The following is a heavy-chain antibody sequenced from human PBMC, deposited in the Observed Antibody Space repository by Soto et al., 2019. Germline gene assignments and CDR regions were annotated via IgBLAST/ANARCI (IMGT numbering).Heavy chain of an antibody. Sequence: ASETLSLTCAVYGGSFSGYYWSWIRQPPGKGLEWIGEINHSGSTNYNPSLKSRVTISVDTSKNQFSLKLSSVTAADTAVYYCARRPLISRSYYDFWSGPALDYWGQGTLVTVSS. V-gene: IGHV4-34*01. D-gene: IGHD3-3*01. CDR3: ARRPLISRSYYDFWSGPALDY. J-gene: IGHJ4*02. CDR2: INHSGST. CDR1: GGSFSGYY.